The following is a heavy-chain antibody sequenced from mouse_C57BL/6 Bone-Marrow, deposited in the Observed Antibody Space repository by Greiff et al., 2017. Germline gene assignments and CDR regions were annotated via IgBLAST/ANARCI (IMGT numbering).Heavy chain of an antibody. V-gene: IGHV1-54*01. CDR3: ARYYGRRGAWFAY. D-gene: IGHD1-1*01. Sequence: QVQLQQSGAELVRPGTSVKVSCKASGYAFTNYLIEWVKQRPGQGLEWIGVINPGSGGTNYNEKFKGKATLTADKSSSTAYMQLSSLTSEDSAVYFCARYYGRRGAWFAYWGQGTRVTVSA. J-gene: IGHJ3*01. CDR1: GYAFTNYL. CDR2: INPGSGGT.